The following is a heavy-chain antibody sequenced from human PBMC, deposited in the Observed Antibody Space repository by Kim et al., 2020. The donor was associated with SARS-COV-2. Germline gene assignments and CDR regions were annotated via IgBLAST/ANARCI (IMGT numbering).Heavy chain of an antibody. CDR3: ARFGTYDYGDYDGYFDL. CDR2: IYYSGST. J-gene: IGHJ2*01. V-gene: IGHV4-31*03. CDR1: GGSISSGGYY. Sequence: SETLSLTCTVSGGSISSGGYYWSWIRQHPGKGLEWIGYIYYSGSTYYNPSLKSRVTISVDTSKNQFSLKLSSVTAADTAVYYCARFGTYDYGDYDGYFDLWGRGTLVTVSS. D-gene: IGHD4-17*01.